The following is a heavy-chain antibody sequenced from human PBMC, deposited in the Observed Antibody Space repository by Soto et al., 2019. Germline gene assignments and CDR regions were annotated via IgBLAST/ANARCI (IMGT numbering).Heavy chain of an antibody. J-gene: IGHJ4*02. D-gene: IGHD2-21*02. CDR2: IWHDGSDI. Sequence: QMHLVVSGGGVVQPGRSLRLSCAGSGFTFSTSVMHWVRQAPGKGLEWLAVIWHDGSDISYGDSVRGRFTISRDNSKNTLYLEMDNVREEGTAVYFCARGGADTASSYFLDYWGQGTLVTVSA. CDR1: GFTFSTSV. V-gene: IGHV3-33*01. CDR3: ARGGADTASSYFLDY.